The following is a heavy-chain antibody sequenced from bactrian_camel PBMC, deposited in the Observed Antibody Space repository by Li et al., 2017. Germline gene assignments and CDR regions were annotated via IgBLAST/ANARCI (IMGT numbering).Heavy chain of an antibody. J-gene: IGHJ4*01. V-gene: IGHV3S40*01. CDR2: ITAIGGRT. D-gene: IGHD6*01. CDR3: AAGVTYGCSGWTAAPSYAY. CDR1: GYTLPMN. Sequence: VQLVESGGGSVQAGESLRLSCVASGYTLPMNMSWVRQAPGKGLEGVAAITAIGGRTYYADSVKGRFTISQDNSKNTVLLQMNSLKPEDTAMYYCAAGVTYGCSGWTAAPSYAYWGQGTQVTVS.